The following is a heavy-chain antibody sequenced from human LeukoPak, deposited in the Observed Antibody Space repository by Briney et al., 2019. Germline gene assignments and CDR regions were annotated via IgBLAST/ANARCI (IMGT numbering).Heavy chain of an antibody. CDR2: INHSGST. CDR3: ARGLDGVDY. Sequence: SETLSLTCAVYGGSFSGYYWSWIRQPPGKGLEWIGEINHSGSTNYNPSLKSRVTISVDTSKNQFPLKLSSVTAADTAVYYCARGLDGVDYWGQGTLVTVSS. J-gene: IGHJ4*02. D-gene: IGHD5-24*01. V-gene: IGHV4-34*01. CDR1: GGSFSGYY.